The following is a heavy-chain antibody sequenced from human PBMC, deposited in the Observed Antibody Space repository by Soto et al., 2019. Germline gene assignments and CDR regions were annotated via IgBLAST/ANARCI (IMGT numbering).Heavy chain of an antibody. V-gene: IGHV4-4*02. CDR3: ATRTSVIGIVTFY. CDR1: GDSVSNGNW. Sequence: QVQLKESGPGLVTPWGTLSLTCAVSGDSVSNGNWWCWVRQPPGRGLEWVGEIHQSGDTNYTPSLKSRVTVSADRSNNQYSPRLNSVTAPDTAIYYCATRTSVIGIVTFYWDQGILVTVSS. D-gene: IGHD3-10*01. J-gene: IGHJ4*02. CDR2: IHQSGDT.